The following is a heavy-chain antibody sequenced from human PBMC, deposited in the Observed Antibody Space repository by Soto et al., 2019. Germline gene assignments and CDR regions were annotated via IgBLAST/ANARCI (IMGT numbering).Heavy chain of an antibody. CDR3: VKASTVTTWYYYMDV. Sequence: GGSLRLSCAASGFTFSSYAMSWVRQAPGKGLEWVSAISGSGGSTYYADSVKGRFTISRDNSKNTLYLQMNSLRAEDTAVYYCVKASTVTTWYYYMDVWGKGTTVTVSS. CDR1: GFTFSSYA. CDR2: ISGSGGST. J-gene: IGHJ6*03. V-gene: IGHV3-23*01. D-gene: IGHD4-4*01.